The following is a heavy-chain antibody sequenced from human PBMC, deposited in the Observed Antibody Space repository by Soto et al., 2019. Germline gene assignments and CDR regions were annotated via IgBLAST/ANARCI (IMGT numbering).Heavy chain of an antibody. CDR3: ARILTYYDDSSSYYSQYYFYAMDV. V-gene: IGHV1-18*01. J-gene: IGHJ6*02. CDR2: ISAYNGNT. CDR1: GYTFTSYG. Sequence: ASVKVSCKASGYTFTSYGISWVRQAPGQGLEWMGWISAYNGNTNYAQKLQGRVTMTTDKSTSTAYMELRSLRSDDTAVYYFARILTYYDDSSSYYSQYYFYAMDVWGQGTTVT. D-gene: IGHD3-22*01.